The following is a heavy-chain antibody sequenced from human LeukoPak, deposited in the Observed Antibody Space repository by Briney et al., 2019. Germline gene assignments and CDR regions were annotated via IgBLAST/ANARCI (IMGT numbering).Heavy chain of an antibody. CDR2: MNPNSGNT. D-gene: IGHD3-10*01. CDR3: ARASGSGSVSSPYYFDY. J-gene: IGHJ4*02. CDR1: GYTFTSYD. V-gene: IGHV1-8*02. Sequence: GASVKVSCKASGYTFTSYDINWVRQATGQGLEWMGWMNPNSGNTGYAQKLQGRVTMTTDTSTSTAYMELRSLRSDDTAVYYCARASGSGSVSSPYYFDYWGQGTLVTVSS.